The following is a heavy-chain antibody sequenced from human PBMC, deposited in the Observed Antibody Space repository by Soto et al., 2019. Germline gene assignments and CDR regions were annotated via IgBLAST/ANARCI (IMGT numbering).Heavy chain of an antibody. CDR2: IYYSGTN. CDR3: AREEYESSGFWD. V-gene: IGHV4-31*03. Sequence: QVQLQESGPGLVKPSQTLSLTCTVSGGSITSGGHYWSWIRQPPERGLEWVGYIYYSGTNYYNPSLKSRVTISVDTSKNQLSLKLSSVTAADTAVYDCAREEYESSGFWDWGQGTLVTVSS. J-gene: IGHJ4*02. D-gene: IGHD3-22*01. CDR1: GGSITSGGHY.